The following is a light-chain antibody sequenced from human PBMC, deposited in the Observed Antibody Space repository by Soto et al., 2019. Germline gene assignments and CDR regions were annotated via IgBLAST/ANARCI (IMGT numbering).Light chain of an antibody. CDR3: QQFKNWPWT. CDR2: GAS. CDR1: QSVSSN. J-gene: IGKJ1*01. Sequence: EIVMTQSPATLSVSPGERATLSCRTSQSVSSNLAWYQQIPGQAPRLLIYGASTRATGFPARFSGSGSGTEFTLTISSLRSEDFAVYYCQQFKNWPWTFGQGTKVEIK. V-gene: IGKV3-15*01.